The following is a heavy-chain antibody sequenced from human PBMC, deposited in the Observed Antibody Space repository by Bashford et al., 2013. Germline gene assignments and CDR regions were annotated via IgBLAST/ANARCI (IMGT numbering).Heavy chain of an antibody. CDR2: MYYSGST. CDR1: GGSISSSGYY. CDR3: SRHIRYDSSGYPNWFDP. V-gene: IGHV4-39*07. J-gene: IGHJ5*02. Sequence: SETLSLTCTVSGGSISSSGYYWGWIRQPPGKGLEWIGSMYYSGSTYYNPSLKSRVTISVDTSKNQFSLKLNSVTAADTAIYYCSRHIRYDSSGYPNWFDPWGQGTLVTVSS. D-gene: IGHD3-22*01.